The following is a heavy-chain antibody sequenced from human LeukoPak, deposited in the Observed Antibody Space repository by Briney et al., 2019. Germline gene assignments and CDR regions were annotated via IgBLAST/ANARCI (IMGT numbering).Heavy chain of an antibody. D-gene: IGHD3-10*02. V-gene: IGHV1-8*03. Sequence: ASVKVSCKASGYTFTTYDISWVRQATGQGLEWMGWMNPNNGNTGYAQKFQGRVTITRNTSVSTAYMELNSLRSEHTAVYYCARGRACSDYWGQGTLVTVSS. CDR3: ARGRACSDY. CDR1: GYTFTTYD. J-gene: IGHJ4*02. CDR2: MNPNNGNT.